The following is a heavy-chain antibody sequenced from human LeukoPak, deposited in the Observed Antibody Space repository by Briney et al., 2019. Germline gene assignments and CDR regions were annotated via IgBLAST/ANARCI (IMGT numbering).Heavy chain of an antibody. J-gene: IGHJ4*02. D-gene: IGHD5-24*01. CDR3: ARETPRRGETRDGYR. V-gene: IGHV3-7*01. CDR1: GFIFKKYW. Sequence: RTGGSLRLSCAASGFIFKKYWMNWVRQVPGKGLECLANIKEDGSETCYADSVKGRFTISRDNPKNLLFLQINSLRVEDTAVYYCARETPRRGETRDGYRWGQGTVVTVSS. CDR2: IKEDGSET.